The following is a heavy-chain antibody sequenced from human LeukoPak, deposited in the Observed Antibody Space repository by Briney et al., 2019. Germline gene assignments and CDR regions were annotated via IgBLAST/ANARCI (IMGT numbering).Heavy chain of an antibody. CDR2: ISGYNGNT. CDR3: ARVYGGAAAVINFDY. D-gene: IGHD6-13*01. V-gene: IGHV1-18*01. CDR1: GYTFTSYG. J-gene: IGHJ4*02. Sequence: ASVKLSCKASGYTFTSYGISWVRLAPGQGLEWMGWISGYNGNTNYPQKLQGRVTMTTDTSTSTAYMELRSLRSDDTAVYYCARVYGGAAAVINFDYWGQGTLVTVSS.